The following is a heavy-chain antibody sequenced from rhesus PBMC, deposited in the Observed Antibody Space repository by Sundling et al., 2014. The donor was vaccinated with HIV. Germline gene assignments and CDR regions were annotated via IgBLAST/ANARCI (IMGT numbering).Heavy chain of an antibody. D-gene: IGHD6-31*01. CDR3: AREGVAATGTAGLDS. Sequence: QVHLQESGPRLVKPSETLSLTCGVSGTSISDNYYWNWIRQPPGKGLEWIGNIYGGTGSTEYNPSLKSRVTISRDTSKNQFSLKLNSVTVADTAVYYCAREGVAATGTAGLDSWGQGVVVTVSS. V-gene: IGHV4S9*01. CDR2: IYGGTGST. J-gene: IGHJ6*01. CDR1: GTSISDNYY.